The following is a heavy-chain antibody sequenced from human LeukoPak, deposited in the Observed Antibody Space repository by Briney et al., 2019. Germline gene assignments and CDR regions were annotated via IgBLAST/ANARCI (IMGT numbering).Heavy chain of an antibody. CDR1: GGSFSGYY. V-gene: IGHV4-34*01. CDR2: INHSGST. CDR3: ASFSHSSGYNWFDP. Sequence: SETLSLTCAAYGGSFSGYYWSWIRQPPGKGLEWIGEINHSGSTNYNPSLKSRVTISVDTSKNQFSLKLSSVTAADTAVYYCASFSHSSGYNWFDPWGQGTLVTVSS. D-gene: IGHD3-22*01. J-gene: IGHJ5*02.